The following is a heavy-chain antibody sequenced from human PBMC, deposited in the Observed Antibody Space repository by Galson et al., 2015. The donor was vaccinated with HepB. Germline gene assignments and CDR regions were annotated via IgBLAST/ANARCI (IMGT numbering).Heavy chain of an antibody. CDR2: IVPILNIA. CDR3: ARGAAGGDNVAGYY. D-gene: IGHD6-25*01. J-gene: IGHJ4*02. Sequence: SGAEVKKPGASVKVSCKASGYTFTTYSLSWVRQAPGQGLEWMGRIVPILNIANYAQQFQVRVTITADKSTSTVYMELSSLRSEDTAVYYCARGAAGGDNVAGYYWGQGSLVTVSS. V-gene: IGHV1-69*04. CDR1: GYTFTTYS.